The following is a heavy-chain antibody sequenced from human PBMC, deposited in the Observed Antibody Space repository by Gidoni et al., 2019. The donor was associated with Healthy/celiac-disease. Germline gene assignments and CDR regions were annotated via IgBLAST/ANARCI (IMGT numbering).Heavy chain of an antibody. CDR1: GTTFEYHT. D-gene: IGHD3-3*01. V-gene: IGHV3-43*01. CDR2: IIWDGGST. CDR3: AKGQVRTIRVLRFLEPNPNYYYMDV. J-gene: IGHJ6*03. Sequence: EVQLVESGGVVVQPGGSLSLSCADSGTTFEYHTMPWVRQAPGKGLEWVSLIIWDGGSTYYADSVKGRFTISRDHSKNSLYLQMNSLRTEDTALYYCAKGQVRTIRVLRFLEPNPNYYYMDVWGKGTTVTVSS.